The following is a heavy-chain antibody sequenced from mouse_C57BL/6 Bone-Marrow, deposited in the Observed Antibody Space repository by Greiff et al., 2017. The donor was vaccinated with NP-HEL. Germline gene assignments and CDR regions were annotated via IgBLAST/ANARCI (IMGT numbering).Heavy chain of an antibody. CDR1: GYTFTNYW. V-gene: IGHV1-53*01. J-gene: IGHJ2*01. CDR2: INPSNGGT. Sequence: QVQLQQPGTELVKPGASVKLSCKASGYTFTNYWMYWVKQRPGQGLEWIGNINPSNGGTNYNEKFQNKATLTVDKSSSTAYMQLSSLTSEDSAVYYGARDSGYAFDYWGQGTTLTVSS. D-gene: IGHD3-2*02. CDR3: ARDSGYAFDY.